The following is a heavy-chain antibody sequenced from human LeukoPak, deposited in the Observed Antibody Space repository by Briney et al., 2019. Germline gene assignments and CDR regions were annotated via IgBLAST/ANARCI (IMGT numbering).Heavy chain of an antibody. CDR2: IYYSGNT. V-gene: IGHV4-28*01. J-gene: IGHJ3*02. D-gene: IGHD6-19*01. Sequence: SETVSLTCAVSGYSISSNNWWAWIRQPPGKGLEWIGYIYYSGNTYYNPYNPSLTSRVTMSVDTSKNQFSLKLDSVTEIDTAMYYCARNQAVAANRGAFDIWGQGTMVTVSS. CDR3: ARNQAVAANRGAFDI. CDR1: GYSISSNNW.